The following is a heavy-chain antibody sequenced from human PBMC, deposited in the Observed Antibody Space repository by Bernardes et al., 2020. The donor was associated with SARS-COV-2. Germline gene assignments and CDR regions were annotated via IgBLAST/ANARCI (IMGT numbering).Heavy chain of an antibody. CDR2: IYYIGST. J-gene: IGHJ6*02. D-gene: IGHD3-10*01. CDR1: GGSISSYY. V-gene: IGHV4-59*01. Sequence: WETLSLTCTVSGGSISSYYWSWIRQPPGKGLEWIGYIYYIGSTNYNPSLKSRVTISVDTSKNQFSLKLSSVTAADTAVYYCARDQYYGSGSSYYYYYGMDVWGQGTTVTVSS. CDR3: ARDQYYGSGSSYYYYYGMDV.